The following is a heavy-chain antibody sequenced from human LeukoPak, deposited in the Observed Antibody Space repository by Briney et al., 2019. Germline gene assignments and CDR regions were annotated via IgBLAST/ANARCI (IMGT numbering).Heavy chain of an antibody. Sequence: GGSLRLSCAASGFTFSSYGMDWVRQAPGKGLEWVAVIWYDGSNKYYADSVKGRFTISRDNSKNTLYLQMNSLRAEDTAVYYCARAAGYCGSTSCYDYYHYMDVWGKGTTVTVSS. CDR3: ARAAGYCGSTSCYDYYHYMDV. J-gene: IGHJ6*03. CDR1: GFTFSSYG. V-gene: IGHV3-33*01. CDR2: IWYDGSNK. D-gene: IGHD2-2*01.